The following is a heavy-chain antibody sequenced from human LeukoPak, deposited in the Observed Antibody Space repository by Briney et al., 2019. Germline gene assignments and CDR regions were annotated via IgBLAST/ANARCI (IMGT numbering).Heavy chain of an antibody. CDR2: ISTDGGST. D-gene: IGHD4-17*01. V-gene: IGHV3-64D*06. CDR3: VKRGRQGDYAYDY. J-gene: IGHJ4*02. CDR1: GFTFSSYP. Sequence: PGGSLRLCCSASGFTFSSYPMHWVRQAPGKVLEYVSSISTDGGSTYYADSVKGRFTISRDNSKNALYLQMSSLRGEETAVYYCVKRGRQGDYAYDYWGQGTLVTVCS.